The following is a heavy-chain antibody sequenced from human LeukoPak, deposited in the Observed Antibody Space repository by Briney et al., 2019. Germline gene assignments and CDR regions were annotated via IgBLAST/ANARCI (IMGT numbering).Heavy chain of an antibody. CDR2: IIPILGIA. CDR3: AAGPGATPSVF. Sequence: ASVKVSCKASGGTFSSYAISWVRQAPGQGLEWMGRIIPILGIANYAQKFQGRVTITADKSTSTAYMELSSLRSEDTAVYYCAAGPGATPSVFWGQGTLVTVSS. J-gene: IGHJ4*02. CDR1: GGTFSSYA. V-gene: IGHV1-69*04. D-gene: IGHD5-12*01.